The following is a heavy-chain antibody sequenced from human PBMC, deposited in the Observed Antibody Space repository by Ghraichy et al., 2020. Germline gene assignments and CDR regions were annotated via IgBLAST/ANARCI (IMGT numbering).Heavy chain of an antibody. J-gene: IGHJ4*02. CDR1: GGSISGYY. V-gene: IGHV4-4*07. D-gene: IGHD3-22*01. CDR2: VYPSGTT. CDR3: AREGHYSDSSGYPLFDY. Sequence: GSLSLTCTVSGGSISGYYWTWIRQPAGKGLEWIGRVYPSGTTNYNSSLKSRVTMSVDTSTNQFSLKLSSVTAADTAVYYCAREGHYSDSSGYPLFDYWGQGTLVTVSS.